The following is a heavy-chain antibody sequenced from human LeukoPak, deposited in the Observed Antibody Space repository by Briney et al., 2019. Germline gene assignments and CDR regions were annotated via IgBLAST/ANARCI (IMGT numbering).Heavy chain of an antibody. J-gene: IGHJ4*02. D-gene: IGHD1-20*01. Sequence: GGSLRLSCAASGFTFSNSAMNWVRQAPGKGPEWVSVISGGGGSTFYADSVKGRITISRDNSKNTLYLQMNSLRAEDTAVYYCAKAGNAYNWNPFDRWGQGILVTVSS. CDR1: GFTFSNSA. CDR3: AKAGNAYNWNPFDR. CDR2: ISGGGGST. V-gene: IGHV3-23*01.